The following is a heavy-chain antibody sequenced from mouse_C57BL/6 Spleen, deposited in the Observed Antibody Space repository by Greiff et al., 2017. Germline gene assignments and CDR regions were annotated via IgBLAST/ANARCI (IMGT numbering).Heavy chain of an antibody. CDR3: AREDGYYYAMDY. CDR1: GFTFSDFY. Sequence: EVKVVESGGGLVQSGRSLRLSCATSGFTFSDFYMEWVRQAPGKGLEWIAACRNKANDYTTEYSASVKGRFIVSRDTSQSILYLQMNALRAEDTAIYYCAREDGYYYAMDYWGQGTSVTVSS. CDR2: CRNKANDYTT. V-gene: IGHV7-1*01. J-gene: IGHJ4*01. D-gene: IGHD2-3*01.